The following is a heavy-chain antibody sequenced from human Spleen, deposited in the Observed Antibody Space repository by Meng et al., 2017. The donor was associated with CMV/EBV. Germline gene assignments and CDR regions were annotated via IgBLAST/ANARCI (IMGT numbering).Heavy chain of an antibody. Sequence: ASVKVSCKASGYTFTSYGISWVRQAPGQGLEWMGWISAYNGNTNYAQKLQGRVTMTTDTSTSTAHMELRSLRSDDTAVYYCARDLKSGITMVRASLDYYGMDVWGQGTTVTVSS. V-gene: IGHV1-18*01. CDR1: GYTFTSYG. D-gene: IGHD3-10*01. CDR2: ISAYNGNT. J-gene: IGHJ6*02. CDR3: ARDLKSGITMVRASLDYYGMDV.